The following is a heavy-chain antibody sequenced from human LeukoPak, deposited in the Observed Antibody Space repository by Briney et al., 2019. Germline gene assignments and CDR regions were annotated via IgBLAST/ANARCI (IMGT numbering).Heavy chain of an antibody. CDR1: GGSISSYY. V-gene: IGHV4-34*01. CDR2: INHSGST. J-gene: IGHJ5*02. CDR3: ARTYYYDSSGPYNWFDP. D-gene: IGHD3-22*01. Sequence: PSETLSLTCTVSGGSISSYYWSWIRQPPGKGLEWIGEINHSGSTNYNPSLKGRVTISVDTSKNQFSLKLSSVTAADTAVYYCARTYYYDSSGPYNWFDPWGQGTLVTVSS.